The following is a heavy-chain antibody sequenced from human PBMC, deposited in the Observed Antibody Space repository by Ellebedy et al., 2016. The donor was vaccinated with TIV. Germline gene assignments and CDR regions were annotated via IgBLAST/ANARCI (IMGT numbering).Heavy chain of an antibody. CDR3: AKDQYGSGSYYIVY. J-gene: IGHJ4*02. CDR2: ISGSGGST. Sequence: PGGSLRLSCAASGFTFSSYAMSRVRQAPGKGLEWVSAISGSGGSTYYADSVKGRFTISRDNSKNTLYLQMNSLRAEDTAVYYCAKDQYGSGSYYIVYWGQGTLVTVSS. V-gene: IGHV3-23*01. CDR1: GFTFSSYA. D-gene: IGHD3-10*01.